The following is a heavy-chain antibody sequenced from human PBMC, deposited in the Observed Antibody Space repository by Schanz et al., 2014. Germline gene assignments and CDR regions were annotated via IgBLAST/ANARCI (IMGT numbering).Heavy chain of an antibody. Sequence: WTWVRQPPGKGLQWIGYVSQSATTKYNPSFMRRVTMSLDTSKNQFSLNLKSVTVADTAMYYCARMPPYYDSSTGDQVGYYVDSWGQGTLVTVSS. CDR2: VSQSATT. V-gene: IGHV4-59*12. CDR3: ARMPPYYDSSTGDQVGYYVDS. J-gene: IGHJ4*02. D-gene: IGHD3-22*01.